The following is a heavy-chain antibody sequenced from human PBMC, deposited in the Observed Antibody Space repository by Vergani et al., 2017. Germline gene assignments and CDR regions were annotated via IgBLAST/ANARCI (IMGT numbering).Heavy chain of an antibody. D-gene: IGHD3-10*01. Sequence: QVQLVQSGAEVKKPGASVKVSCKASGYTFTGYYMHWVRQAPGQGLEWMGWINPNSGGTNYAQKFQGRVTMTRDTSISTAYMELSRLRSDDTAVYYCARTWFGVTLNPKGYWFDPWGQGTLVTVSS. V-gene: IGHV1-2*02. J-gene: IGHJ5*02. CDR3: ARTWFGVTLNPKGYWFDP. CDR1: GYTFTGYY. CDR2: INPNSGGT.